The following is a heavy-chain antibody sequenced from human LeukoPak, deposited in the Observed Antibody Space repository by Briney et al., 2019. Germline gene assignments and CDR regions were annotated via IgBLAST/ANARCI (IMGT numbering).Heavy chain of an antibody. CDR3: ARDRTDDYDVNLDF. V-gene: IGHV3-48*01. J-gene: IGHJ4*02. CDR1: GFTFSSYS. D-gene: IGHD5-12*01. CDR2: ISSSSSTI. Sequence: GGSLRLSCAASGFTFSSYSTNWVRQAPGKGLEWVSYISSSSSTIYYADSVKGRFTISRDNAKNSLYLQMNSLRAEDTAVYYCARDRTDDYDVNLDFWGQGTLVTVSS.